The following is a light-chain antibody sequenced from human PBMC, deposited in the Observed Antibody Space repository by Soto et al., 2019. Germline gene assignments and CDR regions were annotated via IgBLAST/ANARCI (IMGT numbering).Light chain of an antibody. Sequence: QSVLTQPPSASGAPGQRVTISCTGSSCNIGGGDDVHWYQQHPGTAPNLLIYGNSKRPSGVPDRFAGSKSGTSASLAITGLQAEDEADYYCHSYDSRRSGLDVFGTGTKVTVL. CDR3: HSYDSRRSGLDV. CDR2: GNS. J-gene: IGLJ1*01. V-gene: IGLV1-40*01. CDR1: SCNIGGGDD.